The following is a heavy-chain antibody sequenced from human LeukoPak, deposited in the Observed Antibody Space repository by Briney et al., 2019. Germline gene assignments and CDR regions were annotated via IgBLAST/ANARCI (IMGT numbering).Heavy chain of an antibody. CDR2: IYYSGST. D-gene: IGHD2-2*01. CDR1: GGSISSGDYY. V-gene: IGHV4-30-4*01. Sequence: SETLSLTCTASGGSISSGDYYWSWIRQPPGKGLEWIGYIYYSGSTYYNPSLKSRVTISVDTSKNQFSLKLSSVTAADTAVYYCARRGYCSSTSCMKFDPRGQGTLVTVSS. CDR3: ARRGYCSSTSCMKFDP. J-gene: IGHJ5*02.